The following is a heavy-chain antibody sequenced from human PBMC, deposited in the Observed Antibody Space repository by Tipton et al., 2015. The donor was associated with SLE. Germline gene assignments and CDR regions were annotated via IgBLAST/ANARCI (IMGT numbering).Heavy chain of an antibody. Sequence: TLSLTCTVSGGSISSGSYYWSWIRQPAGKGLEWIGSIYHSGSTYYNPSLKSRVTMSVDTSKNQFSLKLSSVTAADTAVYYCAREDEGYDTYYYYYGMDVWGQGTTVTVSS. J-gene: IGHJ6*02. CDR3: AREDEGYDTYYYYYGMDV. CDR2: IYHSGST. CDR1: GGSISSGSYY. D-gene: IGHD5-12*01. V-gene: IGHV4-39*07.